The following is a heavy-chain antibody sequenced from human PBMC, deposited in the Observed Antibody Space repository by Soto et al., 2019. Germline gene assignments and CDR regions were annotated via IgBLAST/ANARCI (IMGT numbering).Heavy chain of an antibody. Sequence: QVQLVESGGGVVQPGRSLRLSCAASGFTFSSYGMHWVRQAPGKGLEWVAVVSYDGRNKYYADSVKGRFTIYRDNSKNTLDLQMNSLRAEDTAVYYCAKDRDTSWVTLWWIDPWLQGTLVTVSS. J-gene: IGHJ5*02. CDR3: AKDRDTSWVTLWWIDP. CDR2: VSYDGRNK. D-gene: IGHD2-2*01. CDR1: GFTFSSYG. V-gene: IGHV3-30*18.